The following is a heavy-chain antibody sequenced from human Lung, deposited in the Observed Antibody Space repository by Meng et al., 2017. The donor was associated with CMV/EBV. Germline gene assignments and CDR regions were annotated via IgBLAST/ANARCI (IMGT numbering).Heavy chain of an antibody. D-gene: IGHD6-19*01. Sequence: QGSGPGRVKPSGTLSLTCSAAGGCISSRTWWRWVRQPPGKGLEWIGEIYHSGGTNYNPYLRSGVTISPDKSKNQFSRTLRSVTAADTAVYYCSREPYATGWAGWGQGTLVTVSS. CDR2: IYHSGGT. J-gene: IGHJ4*02. CDR1: GGCISSRTW. V-gene: IGHV4-4*02. CDR3: SREPYATGWAG.